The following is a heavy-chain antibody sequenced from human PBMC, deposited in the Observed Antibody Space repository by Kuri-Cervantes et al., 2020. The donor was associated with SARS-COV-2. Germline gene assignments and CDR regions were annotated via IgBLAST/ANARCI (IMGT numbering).Heavy chain of an antibody. CDR3: GRDSCMQLWHRYSDS. Sequence: LRLSCTVSGGSISSGGYYWSWIRQPAGKGLEWIVHHDTSGSNTYNPSLMARVTISLDTSKNQVSLRMISATAADTAVYYCGRDSCMQLWHRYSDSWGQGTLVTVSS. CDR1: GGSISSGGYY. J-gene: IGHJ4*02. D-gene: IGHD2-8*01. CDR2: HDTSGSN. V-gene: IGHV4-61*09.